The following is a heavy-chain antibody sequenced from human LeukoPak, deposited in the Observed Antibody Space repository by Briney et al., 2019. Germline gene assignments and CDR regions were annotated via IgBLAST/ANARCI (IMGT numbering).Heavy chain of an antibody. J-gene: IGHJ6*03. V-gene: IGHV3-30*02. CDR3: ARSYYYGSGSYSNYYYYMDV. CDR1: GFTFSSYG. CDR2: IRYDGSNK. D-gene: IGHD3-10*01. Sequence: GGSLRLSCAASGFTFSSYGMHWVRQAPGKGLEWVAFIRYDGSNKYYADSVKGRFTISRDNSKNTLYLQMNSLRAEDTAVYYCARSYYYGSGSYSNYYYYMDVWGKGTTVTVSS.